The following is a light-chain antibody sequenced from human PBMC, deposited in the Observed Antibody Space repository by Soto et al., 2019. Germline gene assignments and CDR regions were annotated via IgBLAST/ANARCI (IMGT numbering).Light chain of an antibody. J-gene: IGKJ2*01. Sequence: EIVLTQSPGTLSLSPGERATLSCRASQSVNSNFFAWYQQKPGQAPRLLIYGVSIRATGTPDRFTGSGSGTDFALTISGLEPEDFAIYYCQQYGNSPRTFGQGTKVEIK. CDR1: QSVNSNF. CDR3: QQYGNSPRT. CDR2: GVS. V-gene: IGKV3-20*01.